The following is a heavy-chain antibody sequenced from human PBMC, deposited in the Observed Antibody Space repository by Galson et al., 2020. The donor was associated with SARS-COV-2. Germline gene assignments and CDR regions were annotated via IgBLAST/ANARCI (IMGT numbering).Heavy chain of an antibody. V-gene: IGHV3-23*01. CDR3: AKDQNSVTTAFDS. CDR1: GFIFGDYA. Sequence: GGSLRLSCAASGFIFGDYAMSWVRQAPGKGLEWVSGITSGGRTHYADSVNGRFTVSRDNSKTTLFLHLDSLSADDTAVYYCAKDQNSVTTAFDSCGQGTLVTVSS. D-gene: IGHD4-17*01. CDR2: ITSGGRT. J-gene: IGHJ4*02.